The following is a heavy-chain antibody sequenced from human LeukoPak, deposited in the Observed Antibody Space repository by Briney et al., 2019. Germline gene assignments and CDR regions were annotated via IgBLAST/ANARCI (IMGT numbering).Heavy chain of an antibody. D-gene: IGHD6-13*01. Sequence: ASQTLSLTCTVSGYSISSGYYWGWIRQPPGKGLEWIGSIYHSGSTYYNPSLKSRVTISVDTSKNQLSLKLSSVTAADTAVYYCARVAAGIGFFQHWGQGTLVTVSS. V-gene: IGHV4-38-2*02. CDR1: GYSISSGYY. CDR3: ARVAAGIGFFQH. CDR2: IYHSGST. J-gene: IGHJ1*01.